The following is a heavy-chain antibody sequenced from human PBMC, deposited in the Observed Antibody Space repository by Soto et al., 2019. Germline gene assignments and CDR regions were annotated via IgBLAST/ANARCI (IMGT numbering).Heavy chain of an antibody. CDR2: IYHSGST. D-gene: IGHD4-17*01. CDR3: ARGMTTVTTFYY. CDR1: GGSISSGGYS. V-gene: IGHV4-30-2*01. J-gene: IGHJ4*02. Sequence: SETLSLTCAVSGGSISSGGYSCNWIRQPPGKGLGWIGYIYHSGSTYYNPSLKSRVTISVDRSKNQFSLKLSSVTAADTAVYYCARGMTTVTTFYYWGQGTLVTVSS.